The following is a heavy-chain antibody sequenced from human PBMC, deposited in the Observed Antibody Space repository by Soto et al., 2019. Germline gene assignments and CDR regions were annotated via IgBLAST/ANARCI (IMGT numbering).Heavy chain of an antibody. CDR3: ATTPSLVVAATFDP. D-gene: IGHD2-15*01. Sequence: GGSLRLSCAASGFTFSVYAMSWVRQAPGKGLEWVSSSSGSGGSTYYADSVKGRFTISRDNSKTTLYLQMNSLRVDGTAVYYFATTPSLVVAATFDPWGQGTLVTVSS. CDR1: GFTFSVYA. J-gene: IGHJ5*02. V-gene: IGHV3-23*01. CDR2: SSGSGGST.